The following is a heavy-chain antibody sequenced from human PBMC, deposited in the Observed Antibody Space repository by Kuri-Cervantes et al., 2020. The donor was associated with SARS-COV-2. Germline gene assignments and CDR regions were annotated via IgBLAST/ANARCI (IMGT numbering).Heavy chain of an antibody. Sequence: GSLRLSCTVSGGSVSSGSYYWSWIRQPPGKGLEWIGYIYYSGSTNYNPSLKSRVTISVDTSKNQFSLKLSSVTAADTAVYYCARVAAGYFDYWGQGTLVTVSS. J-gene: IGHJ4*02. CDR3: ARVAAGYFDY. D-gene: IGHD6-25*01. V-gene: IGHV4-61*01. CDR1: GGSVSSGSYY. CDR2: IYYSGST.